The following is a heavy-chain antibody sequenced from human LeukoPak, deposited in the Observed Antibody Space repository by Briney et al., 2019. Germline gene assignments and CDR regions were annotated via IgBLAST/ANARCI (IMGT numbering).Heavy chain of an antibody. D-gene: IGHD5-18*01. V-gene: IGHV1-3*01. CDR1: GYSFTSHD. CDR3: ARDTAMPDYYYYYMDV. J-gene: IGHJ6*03. CDR2: INPGNGDT. Sequence: GASVKVSCKASGYSFTSHDMHWVRQAPGQSLEWMGWINPGNGDTKYSQEFQGRVTMTTDTSTSTAYMELRSLRSDDTAVYYCARDTAMPDYYYYYMDVWGKGTTVTVSS.